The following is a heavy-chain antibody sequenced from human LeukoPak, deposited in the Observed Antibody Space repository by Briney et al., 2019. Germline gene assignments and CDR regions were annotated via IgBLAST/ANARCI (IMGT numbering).Heavy chain of an antibody. CDR2: ISSSSSYI. J-gene: IGHJ4*02. CDR3: ARVGDRPYYDILTGYYSN. D-gene: IGHD3-9*01. V-gene: IGHV3-21*01. CDR1: GFTFSSYS. Sequence: GRSLRLSCAASGFTFSSYSMNWVRQAPGKGLEWVSSISSSSSYIYYADPVKGRFTISRDNAKNSLYLQMNSLRAEDTAVYYCARVGDRPYYDILTGYYSNWGQGTLVTVSS.